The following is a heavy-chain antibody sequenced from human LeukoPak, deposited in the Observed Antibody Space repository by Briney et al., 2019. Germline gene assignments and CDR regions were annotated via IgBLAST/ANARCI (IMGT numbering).Heavy chain of an antibody. CDR1: GYTFTDNY. V-gene: IGHV1-2*02. CDR2: INPNSGGT. CDR3: ARDGYDFWSGYYRYYYYYMDV. D-gene: IGHD3-3*01. J-gene: IGHJ6*03. Sequence: GASVKVSCKASGYTFTDNYMHWVRQAPGQGLEWMGWINPNSGGTNYAQKFQGRVTMTRDTSISTAYMELSRLRSDDTAVYYCARDGYDFWSGYYRYYYYYMDVWGKGTTVTVSS.